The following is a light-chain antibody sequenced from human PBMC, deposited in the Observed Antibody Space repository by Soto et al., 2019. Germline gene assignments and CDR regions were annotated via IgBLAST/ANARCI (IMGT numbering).Light chain of an antibody. CDR3: SSYTSSITLV. CDR2: DVD. V-gene: IGLV2-14*03. J-gene: IGLJ2*01. Sequence: QSALTQPASVSGSPGQSITISCTGTSSDVGGYSSVSWYQHHPGKAPKLMIYDVDNRPSGVSNRFSGSKSGNTASLTISGLQAEDEADYYCSSYTSSITLVFGGGTKLTVL. CDR1: SSDVGGYSS.